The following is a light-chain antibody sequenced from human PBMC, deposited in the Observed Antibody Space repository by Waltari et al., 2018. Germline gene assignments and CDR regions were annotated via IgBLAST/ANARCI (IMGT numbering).Light chain of an antibody. CDR3: DSRDSSGNHEV. CDR2: GQN. J-gene: IGLJ2*01. Sequence: SSELTQDPVVSVALGQTVRITCQGDSLRRYHASWYQQKPGQAPVLVIYGQNNRPSGISYLFSGSISGNTASLTITGAQAEDEADYYCDSRDSSGNHEVFGGGTKLTVL. CDR1: SLRRYH. V-gene: IGLV3-19*01.